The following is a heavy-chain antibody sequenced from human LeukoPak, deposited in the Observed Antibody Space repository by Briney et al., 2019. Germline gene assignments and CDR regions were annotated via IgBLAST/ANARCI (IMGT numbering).Heavy chain of an antibody. V-gene: IGHV3-7*05. Sequence: GGSLRLSCAASGFTLSSFWMSCVRQAPGKGLEWVANIKQDGNEKYYADSVKGRFTISRDNAKNSLYLQMNSLRAEDTAVYYCATIKVRANNYDTDGFEYWGQGTMATVSS. D-gene: IGHD3-10*01. J-gene: IGHJ4*02. CDR3: ATIKVRANNYDTDGFEY. CDR1: GFTLSSFW. CDR2: IKQDGNEK.